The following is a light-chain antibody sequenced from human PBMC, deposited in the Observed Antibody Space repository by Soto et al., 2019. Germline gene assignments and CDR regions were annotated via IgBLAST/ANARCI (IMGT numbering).Light chain of an antibody. V-gene: IGLV2-14*01. CDR1: SSDVGAYNY. J-gene: IGLJ2*01. CDR3: CSYTTSSTVV. CDR2: DVS. Sequence: QSVLTQPASVSGSPGQSITISCTGTSSDVGAYNYVSWYQQYPGKAPKVIIYDVSNRPSGVSNRFSGSKSGNTASLTISGLQAEDEADYYCCSYTTSSTVVFGGGTKLT.